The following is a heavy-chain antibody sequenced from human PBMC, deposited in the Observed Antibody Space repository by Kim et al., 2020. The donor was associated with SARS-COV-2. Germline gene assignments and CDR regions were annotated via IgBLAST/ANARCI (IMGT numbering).Heavy chain of an antibody. Sequence: SGTTLVNPTQTLTLTCTFSGFSLSTSGMCVSWIRQPPGKALEWLARIDWDDDKYYSTSLKTRLTISKDTSKNQVVLTMTNMDPVDTATYYCARMPASIVAADYWGQGTLVTVSS. CDR2: IDWDDDK. D-gene: IGHD6-13*01. CDR1: GFSLSTSGMC. J-gene: IGHJ4*02. V-gene: IGHV2-70*11. CDR3: ARMPASIVAADY.